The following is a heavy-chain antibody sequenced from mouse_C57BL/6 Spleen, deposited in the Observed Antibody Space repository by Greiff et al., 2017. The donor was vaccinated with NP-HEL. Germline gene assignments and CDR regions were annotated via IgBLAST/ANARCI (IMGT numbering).Heavy chain of an antibody. Sequence: QVQLQQPGAELVMPGASVKLSCKASGYTFTSYWMHWVKQRPGQGLEWIGEIDPSDSYTNYNQKFKGKSTLTVDKSSSTAYMQLSSLPSEDSAVYYCTRRGPNWDETYWGQGTLVTVSA. D-gene: IGHD4-1*01. J-gene: IGHJ3*01. CDR3: TRRGPNWDETY. CDR2: IDPSDSYT. CDR1: GYTFTSYW. V-gene: IGHV1-69*01.